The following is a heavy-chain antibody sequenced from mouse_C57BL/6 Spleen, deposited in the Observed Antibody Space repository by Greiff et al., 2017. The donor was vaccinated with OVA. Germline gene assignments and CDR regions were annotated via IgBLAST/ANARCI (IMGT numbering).Heavy chain of an antibody. CDR2: IDPSDSYT. CDR1: GYTFTSYW. D-gene: IGHD1-1*01. Sequence: VQLQQPGAELVRPGTSVKLSCKASGYTFTSYWMHWVKQRPGQGLEWIGVIDPSDSYTNYNQKFKGKATLTVDTSSSTAYMQLSSLTSEDSAVYYCARENTTVVDYWGQGTTLTVSS. CDR3: ARENTTVVDY. V-gene: IGHV1-59*01. J-gene: IGHJ2*01.